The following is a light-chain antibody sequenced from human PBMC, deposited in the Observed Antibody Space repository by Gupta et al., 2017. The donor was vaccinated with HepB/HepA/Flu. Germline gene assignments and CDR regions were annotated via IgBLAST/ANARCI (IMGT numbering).Light chain of an antibody. CDR3: QQYDNLYP. J-gene: IGKJ4*01. CDR2: DAS. CDR1: QDISNY. V-gene: IGKV1-33*01. Sequence: DIQMTQSPSSLSASVGDRVTITCQASQDISNYLNWYQQKPGKAPKLLIYDASKWETGVASRFSGSGSGTDFTFTISSRQPEDIATYYWQQYDNLYPFGGGTKVEIK.